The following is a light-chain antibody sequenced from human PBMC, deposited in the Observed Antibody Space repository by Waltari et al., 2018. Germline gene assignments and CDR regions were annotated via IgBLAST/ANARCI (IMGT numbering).Light chain of an antibody. V-gene: IGKV1-5*03. Sequence: DIQMTQSPSTLSASVGDRVTITCRASQSLSNWLAWYQQKPGKAPKLLIYKASSLESGVPSRFSGSRSGTEFTLTISSLQPDDFATYYCQQYSSYSWTFGQGTKVEIK. CDR1: QSLSNW. CDR3: QQYSSYSWT. J-gene: IGKJ1*01. CDR2: KAS.